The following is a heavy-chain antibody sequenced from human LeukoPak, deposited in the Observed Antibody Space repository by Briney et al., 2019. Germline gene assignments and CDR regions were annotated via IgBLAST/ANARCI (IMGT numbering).Heavy chain of an antibody. J-gene: IGHJ4*02. Sequence: PGGSLRLSCAASGFTFSDYYMDWVRQAPGKGLEWVSYITSGNSTIYYPDSVKGRFTISRDNAKNSLYLQMNSLRAEDTAIYYCARPLRESGYFYFDYWGQGTLVTVSS. CDR2: ITSGNSTI. CDR1: GFTFSDYY. V-gene: IGHV3-11*04. CDR3: ARPLRESGYFYFDY. D-gene: IGHD3-3*01.